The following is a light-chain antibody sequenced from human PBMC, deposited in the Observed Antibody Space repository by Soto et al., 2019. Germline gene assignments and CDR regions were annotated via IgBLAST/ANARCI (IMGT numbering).Light chain of an antibody. CDR2: GAS. J-gene: IGKJ1*01. CDR3: QQYGSLPPWT. Sequence: EIVLTQSPGTLSLSPGERATLSCRASQSVTGSYLAWYQQKPGQAPRLLIYGASSRATGIPDRFSGSGSGTDFTLTISRLEPEDFAVYYCQQYGSLPPWTFGQGTKVEIK. V-gene: IGKV3-20*01. CDR1: QSVTGSY.